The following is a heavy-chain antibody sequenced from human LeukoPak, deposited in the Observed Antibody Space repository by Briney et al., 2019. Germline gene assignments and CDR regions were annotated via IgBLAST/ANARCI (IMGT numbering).Heavy chain of an antibody. Sequence: PGRSLRLSCAASGFTFSSYGMHWARQAPGQGLEWLTLISYDGRNQFYADSVKGRFTISRDNSRDTLYLQMDGLRPEDTAVYFCAKDYHLNGATFPGHWGQGTLVTVSS. CDR1: GFTFSSYG. V-gene: IGHV3-30*18. J-gene: IGHJ4*02. CDR3: AKDYHLNGATFPGH. CDR2: ISYDGRNQ. D-gene: IGHD1-14*01.